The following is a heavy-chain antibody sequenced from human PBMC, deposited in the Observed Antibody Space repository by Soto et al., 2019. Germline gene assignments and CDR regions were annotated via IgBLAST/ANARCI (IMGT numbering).Heavy chain of an antibody. CDR3: ARAALLLLPMGV. CDR1: GDSVSSNSAA. J-gene: IGHJ6*02. D-gene: IGHD3-22*01. V-gene: IGHV6-1*01. CDR2: TYYRSKWYN. Sequence: PSHTLSITCAISGDSVSSNSAAWNWIRQSPSRGLEWLGRTYYRSKWYNDYAVSVKSRITINPDTSKNQFSLQLNSVTPEDTAVYYCARAALLLLPMGVWGQGTTVTVSS.